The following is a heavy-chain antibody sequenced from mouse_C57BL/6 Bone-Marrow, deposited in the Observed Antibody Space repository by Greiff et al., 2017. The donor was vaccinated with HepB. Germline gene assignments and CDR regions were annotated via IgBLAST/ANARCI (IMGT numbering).Heavy chain of an antibody. D-gene: IGHD3-3*01. CDR1: GYTFTGYW. CDR3: ARGGTDWYFDV. Sequence: VQLQQSGAELMKPGASVKLSCKATGYTFTGYWIEWVKQRPGQGLEWIARIYPGSGNTYYNEKFKGKATLTAEKSSSTAYMQLSSLTSEDSAVYFCARGGTDWYFDVWGTGTTVTVSS. CDR2: IYPGSGNT. V-gene: IGHV1-76*01. J-gene: IGHJ1*03.